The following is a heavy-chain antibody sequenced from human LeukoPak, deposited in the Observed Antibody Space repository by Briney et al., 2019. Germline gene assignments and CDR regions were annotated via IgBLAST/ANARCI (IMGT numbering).Heavy chain of an antibody. CDR3: ARQDIVVVVAAIWFDY. CDR1: GYTFTSYG. J-gene: IGHJ4*02. D-gene: IGHD2-15*01. V-gene: IGHV1-18*01. CDR2: ISAYNGNT. Sequence: ASVKVSCKASGYTFTSYGISWVRQAPGQGLEWMGWISAYNGNTNYAQKLQGRVTMTTDTSTSTAYMELRSLRSDDTAVYYCARQDIVVVVAAIWFDYWGQGTLVTVSS.